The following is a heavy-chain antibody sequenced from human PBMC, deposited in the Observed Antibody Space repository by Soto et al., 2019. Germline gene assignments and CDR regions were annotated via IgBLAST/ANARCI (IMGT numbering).Heavy chain of an antibody. CDR1: GFTFSSYG. D-gene: IGHD3-3*01. CDR3: ATIIPASVWVYFDY. CDR2: ISYDGSNK. Sequence: GSLRLSCAASGFTFSSYGMHWVRQAPGKGLEWVAVISYDGSNKYYADSAKGRFTISRDNSKNTLYLQMNSLRAEDTAVYYCATIIPASVWVYFDYWGQGTLVTVSS. J-gene: IGHJ4*02. V-gene: IGHV3-30*03.